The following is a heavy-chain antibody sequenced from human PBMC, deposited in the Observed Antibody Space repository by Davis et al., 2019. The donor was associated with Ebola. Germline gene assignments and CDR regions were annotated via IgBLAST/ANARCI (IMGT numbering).Heavy chain of an antibody. CDR1: GFTFSSYW. Sequence: PGGSLRLSCAASGFTFSSYWMHWVRQAPGKGLVWVSRINSDGRSTTYADSVKGRFTISRDNAKNTLYLQMNSLRAEDTAVYYCAKAPWDWDFDYLGQGTLVTVSS. D-gene: IGHD3/OR15-3a*01. V-gene: IGHV3-74*01. J-gene: IGHJ4*02. CDR3: AKAPWDWDFDY. CDR2: INSDGRST.